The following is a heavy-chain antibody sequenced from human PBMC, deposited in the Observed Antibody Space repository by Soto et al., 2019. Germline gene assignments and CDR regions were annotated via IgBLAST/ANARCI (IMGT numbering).Heavy chain of an antibody. J-gene: IGHJ6*02. CDR1: AYSYTSYG. CDR3: ARDGRKELWAEGLNAMDV. V-gene: IGHV1-18*01. Sequence: QVQLVQSGPEVKKPGASVNVSCKASAYSYTSYGISWVRQAPGQGLEWMGWISAYNGQTNYAQKFRGRVTFTTDASTSTAFMQLRSLRSDDTAMYYCARDGRKELWAEGLNAMDVWGQGTKVTV. CDR2: ISAYNGQT. D-gene: IGHD3-16*01.